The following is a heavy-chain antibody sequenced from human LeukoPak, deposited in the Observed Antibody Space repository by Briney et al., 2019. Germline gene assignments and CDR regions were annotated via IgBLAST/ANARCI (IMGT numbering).Heavy chain of an antibody. D-gene: IGHD6-19*01. J-gene: IGHJ4*02. CDR3: ARVDSSGWYSSFDY. CDR1: GGTFSSYG. V-gene: IGHV3-33*01. CDR2: IWYDGSNK. Sequence: SCKASGGTFSSYGMHWVRQAPGKGLEWVAVIWYDGSNKYYADSVKGRFTISRDNSKNTLYLQMNSLRAEDTAVYYCARVDSSGWYSSFDYWGQGTLVTVSS.